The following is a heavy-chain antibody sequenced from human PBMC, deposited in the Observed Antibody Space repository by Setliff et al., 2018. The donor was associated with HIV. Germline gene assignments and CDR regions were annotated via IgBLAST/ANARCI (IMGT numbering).Heavy chain of an antibody. CDR2: INLIGRT. J-gene: IGHJ4*02. CDR3: ARAFYYYDFWSGYPRSHFDS. V-gene: IGHV4-34*01. Sequence: SETLSLTCAVYGGSFSGYYWNWIRQPPGKGLEWIGEINLIGRTDYNPSLKSRVTMSVDTSKKQFTLKLSSVCAADTAVYYCARAFYYYDFWSGYPRSHFDSWGQGTLVTVSS. CDR1: GGSFSGYY. D-gene: IGHD3-3*01.